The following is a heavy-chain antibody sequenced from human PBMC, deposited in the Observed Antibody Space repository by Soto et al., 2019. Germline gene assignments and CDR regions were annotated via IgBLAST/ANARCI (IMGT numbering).Heavy chain of an antibody. Sequence: SETLSLTCTVSGGSVTNSSYYWGWIRQSPGKGLEWIGSVYYRGRSYSKSSVKSRVTISVDTSKNRFSLSLNSVTASDTAAYFCVSQRTTVPTQAYFDYWGPGALVTVYS. CDR2: VYYRGRS. V-gene: IGHV4-39*01. CDR1: GGSVTNSSYY. CDR3: VSQRTTVPTQAYFDY. J-gene: IGHJ4*02. D-gene: IGHD4-17*01.